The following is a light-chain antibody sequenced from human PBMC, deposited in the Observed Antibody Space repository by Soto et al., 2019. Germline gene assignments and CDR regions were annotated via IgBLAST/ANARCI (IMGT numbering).Light chain of an antibody. CDR2: AAS. V-gene: IGKV1-9*01. CDR3: QQHNSYPYLT. J-gene: IGKJ4*01. Sequence: DIPLTQSPSFLSASVGDRVTITCRASQGISSLAWYQQKPGKAPKLLIYAASTLQSGVPSRFSGGRSGTDFTLTISSLQPEDFATYYCQQHNSYPYLTFGGGTKVEIK. CDR1: QGISS.